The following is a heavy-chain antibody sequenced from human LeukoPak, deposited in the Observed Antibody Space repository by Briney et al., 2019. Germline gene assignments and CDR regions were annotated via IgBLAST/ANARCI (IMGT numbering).Heavy chain of an antibody. CDR1: GFTFSTYA. J-gene: IGHJ4*02. CDR2: ITGSGDGT. V-gene: IGHV3-23*01. Sequence: PTGGSLRLSCAASGFTFSTYAMMWVRQAPGKRLEWVSSITGSGDGTYYADSVRGRFTISRDNPENTLYLQVNSLRAEDTAVYFCVKGFVHPTYYFEYWGQGALVTVSS. D-gene: IGHD3-10*01. CDR3: VKGFVHPTYYFEY.